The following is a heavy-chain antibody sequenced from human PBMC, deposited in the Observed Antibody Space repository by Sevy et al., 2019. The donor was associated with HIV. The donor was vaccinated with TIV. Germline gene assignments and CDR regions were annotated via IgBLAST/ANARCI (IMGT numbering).Heavy chain of an antibody. J-gene: IGHJ4*02. CDR2: IRYDGSNK. D-gene: IGHD6-13*01. V-gene: IGHV3-30*02. CDR3: AKVRVEYSSSWYPFDY. CDR1: GFTFSSYG. Sequence: GGSLRLSCAASGFTFSSYGMHWVRQAPGKGLEWVAFIRYDGSNKYYADSVKGRFTISRDNSKNTLYLQMNSLRAEDTAVYYCAKVRVEYSSSWYPFDYWGQGTLVTVSS.